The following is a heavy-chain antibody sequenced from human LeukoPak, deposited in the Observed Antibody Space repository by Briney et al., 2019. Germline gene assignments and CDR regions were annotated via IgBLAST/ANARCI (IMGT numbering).Heavy chain of an antibody. J-gene: IGHJ6*02. CDR2: ISYDGSNK. CDR1: GFTFSSYG. CDR3: AKDSFRAADIVVVPAAMISVHYYYYYGMDV. D-gene: IGHD2-2*01. V-gene: IGHV3-30*18. Sequence: PGRSLRLSCAASGFTFSSYGMHWVRQAPGKGLEWVAVISYDGSNKYYADSVKGRFTISRDNSKNTLYLQMNSLRAEDTAVYYCAKDSFRAADIVVVPAAMISVHYYYYYGMDVWGQGTTVTVSS.